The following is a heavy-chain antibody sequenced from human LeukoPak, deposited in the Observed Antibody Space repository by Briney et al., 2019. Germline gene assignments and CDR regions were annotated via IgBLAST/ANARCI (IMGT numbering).Heavy chain of an antibody. V-gene: IGHV5-51*01. CDR2: IYPGDSHT. D-gene: IGHD3-10*01. CDR1: GYSFTNYW. CDR3: ARVMVRGVITPWFDY. J-gene: IGHJ4*02. Sequence: GESLKISCKGSGYSFTNYWIGWVRQMPGKGLEWMGIIYPGDSHTRYNPSFQGQVTISADKSISTAYLQWSSLKASDTAMYYCARVMVRGVITPWFDYWGQGTLVTVSS.